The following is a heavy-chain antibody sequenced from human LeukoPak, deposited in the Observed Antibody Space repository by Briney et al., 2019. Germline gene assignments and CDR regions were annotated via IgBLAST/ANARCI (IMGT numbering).Heavy chain of an antibody. D-gene: IGHD6-19*01. J-gene: IGHJ4*02. Sequence: ASVKVSCKASGYTFTGYYMHWVRQGPGQGLEWMGWINPNSGDTNYAQRFQGRVTMTRDTSISTAHMDLSGLISDDTAVYYCATSVAVAGSFDYWGQGTLVTVSS. CDR2: INPNSGDT. CDR3: ATSVAVAGSFDY. V-gene: IGHV1-2*02. CDR1: GYTFTGYY.